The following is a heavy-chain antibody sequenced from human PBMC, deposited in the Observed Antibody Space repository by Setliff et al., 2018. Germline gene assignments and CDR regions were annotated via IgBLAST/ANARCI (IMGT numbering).Heavy chain of an antibody. V-gene: IGHV4-4*02. D-gene: IGHD6-19*01. Sequence: SETLSLTCAVSGDSISSGNWWSWVRQPPEKGLEWIGEINHSGNTNYNPSLKSRVTISVDKSTNQFSLKLNSVTAADTAVYYCVRTDYSDGRYSMDVWGKGTTVTVSS. CDR3: VRTDYSDGRYSMDV. J-gene: IGHJ6*03. CDR2: INHSGNT. CDR1: GDSISSGNW.